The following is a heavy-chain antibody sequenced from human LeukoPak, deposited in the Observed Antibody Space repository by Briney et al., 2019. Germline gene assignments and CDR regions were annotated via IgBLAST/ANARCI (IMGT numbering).Heavy chain of an antibody. V-gene: IGHV3-53*01. CDR1: GFTVSSNY. CDR3: AKDRTLVAGRFDY. D-gene: IGHD6-19*01. Sequence: PGGSLRLSCAASGFTVSSNYMSWVRQAPGKGLEWVSVLYSGGKTYYADSAKGRFTISRDSSTNTLYLQMESLRTEDTAVYYCAKDRTLVAGRFDYWGQGTLVTVSS. CDR2: LYSGGKT. J-gene: IGHJ4*02.